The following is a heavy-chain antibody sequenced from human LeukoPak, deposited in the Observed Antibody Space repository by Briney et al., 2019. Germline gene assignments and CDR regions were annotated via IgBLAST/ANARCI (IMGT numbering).Heavy chain of an antibody. D-gene: IGHD2-15*01. J-gene: IGHJ4*02. CDR2: INPNSGGT. V-gene: IGHV1-2*04. Sequence: ASVKVSCKASGYTFTGYYMHWVRQAPGQGLEWMGWINPNSGGTNYAQKFQGWVTMTRDTSISTAYMELSRLRSDDTAVYYCARSEFRSGGSCPFDYWGQGTLVTVSS. CDR1: GYTFTGYY. CDR3: ARSEFRSGGSCPFDY.